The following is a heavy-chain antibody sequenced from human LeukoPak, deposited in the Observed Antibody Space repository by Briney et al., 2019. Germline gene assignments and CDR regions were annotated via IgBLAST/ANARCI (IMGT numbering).Heavy chain of an antibody. CDR1: GFTFSSYA. CDR2: ISASGGST. V-gene: IGHV3-23*01. J-gene: IGHJ4*02. CDR3: ARARITMVRGVTYFDY. D-gene: IGHD3-10*01. Sequence: GGSLRLSCAASGFTFSSYAMNWVRQAPGKGLEWVSSISASGGSTYYADSVKGRFIISRDNSKNTLYLQMNSLRAEDTAVYYCARARITMVRGVTYFDYWGQGTLVTVSS.